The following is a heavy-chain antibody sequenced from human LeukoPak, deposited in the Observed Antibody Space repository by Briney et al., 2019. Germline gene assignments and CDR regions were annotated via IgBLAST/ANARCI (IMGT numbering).Heavy chain of an antibody. CDR2: ISGSGGST. Sequence: PGGSLRLSCSASGFTFSSYAMSWVRQAPGKGLEWVSAISGSGGSTYYADSVKGRFTISRDNSKNTLYLQMNSLRAEDTAVYYCAKDGEVAATPYYFDYWGQGTLVTVSS. D-gene: IGHD2-15*01. CDR1: GFTFSSYA. J-gene: IGHJ4*02. V-gene: IGHV3-23*01. CDR3: AKDGEVAATPYYFDY.